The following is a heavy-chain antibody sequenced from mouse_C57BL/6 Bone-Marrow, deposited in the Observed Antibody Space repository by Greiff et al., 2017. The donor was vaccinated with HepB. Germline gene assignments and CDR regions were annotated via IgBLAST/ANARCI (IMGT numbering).Heavy chain of an antibody. CDR3: ARGVYYGSSYDYFDY. CDR1: GYSITSGYD. D-gene: IGHD1-1*01. CDR2: ISYSGST. Sequence: EVQLQESGPGMVKPSQSLSLTCTVTGYSITSGYDWHWIRHFPGNKLEWMGYISYSGSTNYNPSLKSRISITHDTSKNHFFLKLNSVTTEDTATYYCARGVYYGSSYDYFDYWGQGTTLTVSS. V-gene: IGHV3-1*01. J-gene: IGHJ2*01.